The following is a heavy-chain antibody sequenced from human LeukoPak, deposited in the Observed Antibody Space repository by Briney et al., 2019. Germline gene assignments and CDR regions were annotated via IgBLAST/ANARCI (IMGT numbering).Heavy chain of an antibody. D-gene: IGHD3-22*01. J-gene: IGHJ4*02. CDR3: ARFYYDDTGVSYYFDS. V-gene: IGHV4-59*11. CDR1: GGSLRSHY. Sequence: SETLSLTCTVSGGSLRSHYWTWIRQPPGKGLEWIGYSYYNGITKYNSSLGNRITMSLDASGRFSLRLSSVTAADTAMYYCARFYYDDTGVSYYFDSWSQGSPVTVSS. CDR2: SYYNGIT.